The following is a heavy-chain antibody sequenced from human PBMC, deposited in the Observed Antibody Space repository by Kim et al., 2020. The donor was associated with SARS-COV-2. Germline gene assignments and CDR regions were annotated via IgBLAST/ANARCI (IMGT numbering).Heavy chain of an antibody. CDR3: AKDLNYDSSGYYLLLDAFDI. Sequence: GGSLRLSCAASGFTFSSYAMSWVRQAPGKGLEWVSAISGSGGSTYYADSVKGRFTISRDNSKNTLYLQMNSLRAEDTAVYYCAKDLNYDSSGYYLLLDAFDIWGQGTMVTVSS. CDR2: ISGSGGST. D-gene: IGHD3-22*01. J-gene: IGHJ3*02. CDR1: GFTFSSYA. V-gene: IGHV3-23*01.